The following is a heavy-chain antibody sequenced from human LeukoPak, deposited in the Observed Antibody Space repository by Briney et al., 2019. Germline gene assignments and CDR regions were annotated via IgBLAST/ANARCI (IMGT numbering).Heavy chain of an antibody. CDR3: ARLSSGWFLGAEYYFDY. CDR2: INTNTGNP. V-gene: IGHV7-4-1*02. D-gene: IGHD6-19*01. J-gene: IGHJ4*02. CDR1: GYTFTSYA. Sequence: ASVKVSCKASGYTFTSYAMNWVRQAPGQGLEWMGWINTNTGNPTYAQGFTGRFVFSLDTSVSTAYLQISSLKAEDTAVYYCARLSSGWFLGAEYYFDYWGQGTLVTVSS.